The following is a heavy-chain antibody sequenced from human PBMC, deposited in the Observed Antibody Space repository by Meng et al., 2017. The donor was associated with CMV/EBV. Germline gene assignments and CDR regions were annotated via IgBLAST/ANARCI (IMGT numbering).Heavy chain of an antibody. CDR1: GFTFSSYA. Sequence: GESLKISCAASGFTFSSYAMHLVRQAPGKGLEWVAVISYDGNKKYYADSMKGRFTISRDNSKNTLYLQRNSLGAEDTAVYYCASDYYYDCSVPTLDYWGQGTLVTVSS. J-gene: IGHJ4*02. CDR3: ASDYYYDCSVPTLDY. V-gene: IGHV3-30-3*01. CDR2: ISYDGNKK. D-gene: IGHD3-22*01.